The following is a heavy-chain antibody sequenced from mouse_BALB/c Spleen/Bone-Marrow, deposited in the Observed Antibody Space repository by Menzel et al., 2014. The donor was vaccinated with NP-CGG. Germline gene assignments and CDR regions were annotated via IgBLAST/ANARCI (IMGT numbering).Heavy chain of an antibody. V-gene: IGHV5-6*02. CDR1: GFTFSTYG. D-gene: IGHD4-1*01. CDR3: VRGGSWDVMRYFDV. CDR2: ISSGGSYT. J-gene: IGHJ1*01. Sequence: DVKLVESGGDLVKPGGSLKLSCAASGFTFSTYGMSWVRQTPDKRLEWVATISSGGSYTYYPDSVKGRFTISRDNAKNTLCLQMCRLKSEHTDMYYCVRGGSWDVMRYFDVWGAGTPVTVSS.